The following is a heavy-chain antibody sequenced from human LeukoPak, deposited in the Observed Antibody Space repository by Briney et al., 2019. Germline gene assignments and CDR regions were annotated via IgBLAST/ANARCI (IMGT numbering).Heavy chain of an antibody. CDR3: AREENYYYYMDV. J-gene: IGHJ6*03. CDR2: IIPIFGTA. CDR1: GGTFSSYA. V-gene: IGHV1-69*06. Sequence: SVKVSYKASGGTFSSYAISWVRQAPGQGLEWMGGIIPIFGTANYAQKFQGRVTITADKSTSTAYMELSSLRSEDTAVYYCAREENYYYYMDVWGKGTTVTVSS.